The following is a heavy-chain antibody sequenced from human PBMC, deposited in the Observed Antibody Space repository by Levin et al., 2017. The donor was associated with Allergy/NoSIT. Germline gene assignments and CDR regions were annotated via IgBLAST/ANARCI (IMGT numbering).Heavy chain of an antibody. CDR3: ARDGTTGTSWFDP. CDR2: INPNSGGT. Sequence: ASVKVSCKASGYTFTGYYMHWVRQAPGQGLEWMGWINPNSGGTNYAQKFQGRVTMTRDTSISTAYMELSRLRSDDTAVYYCARDGTTGTSWFDPWGQGTLVTVSS. CDR1: GYTFTGYY. J-gene: IGHJ5*02. V-gene: IGHV1-2*02. D-gene: IGHD1-1*01.